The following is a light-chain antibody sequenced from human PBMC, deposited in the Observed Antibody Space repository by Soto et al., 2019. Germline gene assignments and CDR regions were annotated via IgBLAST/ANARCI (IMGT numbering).Light chain of an antibody. V-gene: IGLV1-51*02. CDR1: SSNIGNNY. Sequence: QSVLTQPPSVSAAPGQKVTISCSGSSSNIGNNYVSWYQQLPGTAPKLLIYENSKRPSGIPDRFSSSKSGTSATLGITGLQTGDEADYYCGTWDSSLNIYVFGTGTKVTVL. J-gene: IGLJ1*01. CDR3: GTWDSSLNIYV. CDR2: ENS.